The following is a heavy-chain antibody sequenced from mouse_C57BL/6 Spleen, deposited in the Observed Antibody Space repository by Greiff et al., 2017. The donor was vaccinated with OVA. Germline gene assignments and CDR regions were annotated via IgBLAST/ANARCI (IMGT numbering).Heavy chain of an antibody. J-gene: IGHJ4*01. CDR1: GYAFTNYL. V-gene: IGHV1-54*01. D-gene: IGHD2-14*01. CDR2: INPGSGGT. Sequence: VQLQQSGAELVRPGTSVKVSCKASGYAFTNYLIEWVKQRPGQGLEWIGVINPGSGGTNYNEKFKGKATLTADKSSSTAYMQLSSLTSEDSAVYFCARGVHYAMDYWGQGTSVTVSS. CDR3: ARGVHYAMDY.